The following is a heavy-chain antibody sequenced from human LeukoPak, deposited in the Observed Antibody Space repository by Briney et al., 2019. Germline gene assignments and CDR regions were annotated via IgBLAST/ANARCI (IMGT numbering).Heavy chain of an antibody. V-gene: IGHV1-2*02. CDR2: INPNSGGT. D-gene: IGHD3-22*01. CDR3: ARQDNYYDSSGYTPYWHFDL. J-gene: IGHJ2*01. CDR1: GYTFTGYY. Sequence: ASVKVSCKASGYTFTGYYMHWVRQAPGQGLEWMGWINPNSGGTNYAQKFQGRVTMTRDTSISTAYMELSRLRSDDTAVYYCARQDNYYDSSGYTPYWHFDLWGRGTLVTVSS.